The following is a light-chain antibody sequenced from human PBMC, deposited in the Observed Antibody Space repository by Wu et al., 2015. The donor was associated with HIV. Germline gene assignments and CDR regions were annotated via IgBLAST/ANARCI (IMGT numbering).Light chain of an antibody. J-gene: IGKJ2*03. Sequence: DIQMTQSPSTLSASVGDRVTITCRASQGISSWLAWYQQKSGKAPKLLIYKASSLESGVPSRFSGSGSGTEFTLTISSLQPDDFATYYCQQYNSYPYSFGQGTKLEVK. CDR2: KAS. CDR1: QGISSW. CDR3: QQYNSYPYS. V-gene: IGKV1-5*03.